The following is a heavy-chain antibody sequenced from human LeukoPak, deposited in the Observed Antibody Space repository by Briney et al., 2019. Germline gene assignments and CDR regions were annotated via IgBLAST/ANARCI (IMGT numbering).Heavy chain of an antibody. Sequence: SETLSLTCIVSGGSISSTTYYWGWIRQPPGKGLEWIGRVYYSGSTWSNPSLKSRVTVSADTSENPFSLKLTSVTAADTAVYYCARDRACSNSICSYFDYWGQGTVVTVSS. J-gene: IGHJ4*02. CDR1: GGSISSTTYY. V-gene: IGHV4-39*01. D-gene: IGHD2-8*01. CDR3: ARDRACSNSICSYFDY. CDR2: VYYSGST.